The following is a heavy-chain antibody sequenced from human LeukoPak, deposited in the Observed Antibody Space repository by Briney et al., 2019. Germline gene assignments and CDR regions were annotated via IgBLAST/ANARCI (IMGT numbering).Heavy chain of an antibody. V-gene: IGHV4-59*08. D-gene: IGHD6-6*01. CDR1: GGSISSLY. CDR2: IYYTGST. Sequence: SETLSLTCSVSGGSISSLYWSWIRQPPGKGLEWIGYIYYTGSTNYNPSLKSRVTMFVDMSKNQCSLRLSSVTAADTAVYYCARHRAYSSSSPFDYWGQGTLVTVSS. J-gene: IGHJ4*02. CDR3: ARHRAYSSSSPFDY.